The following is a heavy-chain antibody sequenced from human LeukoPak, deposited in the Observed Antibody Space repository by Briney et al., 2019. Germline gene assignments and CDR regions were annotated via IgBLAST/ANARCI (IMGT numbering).Heavy chain of an antibody. CDR1: GGSISNLDYY. J-gene: IGHJ3*01. V-gene: IGHV4-61*02. CDR2: IYTSGGT. Sequence: SQTLSLTCTVSGGSISNLDYYWPWLRQPAGTRLEWIGRIYTSGGTNYNPSLKSRVTMSVDKSKNQISLNLASLTAADTALYYCAGRGSSSGTFDVWGPGTFVTVSS. D-gene: IGHD2-2*01. CDR3: AGRGSSSGTFDV.